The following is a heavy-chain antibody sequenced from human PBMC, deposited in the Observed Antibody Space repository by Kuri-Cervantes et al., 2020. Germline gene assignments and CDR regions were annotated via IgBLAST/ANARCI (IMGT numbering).Heavy chain of an antibody. CDR3: AKDPRQRLGELSLLLY. D-gene: IGHD3-16*02. J-gene: IGHJ4*02. CDR1: GYTFTSYD. V-gene: IGHV1-8*01. CDR2: MNPNSGNT. Sequence: GESLKISCKASGYTFTSYDINWVRQATGQGLEWMGWMNPNSGNTGYAQKFQGRVTMTRNTSISTAYMELSSLRSEDTAVYYCAKDPRQRLGELSLLLYWGQGTLVTVSS.